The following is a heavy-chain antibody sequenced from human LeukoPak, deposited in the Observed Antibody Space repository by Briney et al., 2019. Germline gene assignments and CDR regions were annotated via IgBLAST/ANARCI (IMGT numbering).Heavy chain of an antibody. J-gene: IGHJ5*02. V-gene: IGHV3-30*02. D-gene: IGHD4-11*01. CDR1: GFTFSSYG. CDR2: IRYDGSNK. Sequence: GGSLRLSCAASGFTFSSYGMHWVRQAPGKGLEWVAFIRYDGSNKYYADSVKGRFTISRDNSKNTLYLQMNSLRAEDTAVYYCAKDLSDYINWFDPWGQGALVTVSS. CDR3: AKDLSDYINWFDP.